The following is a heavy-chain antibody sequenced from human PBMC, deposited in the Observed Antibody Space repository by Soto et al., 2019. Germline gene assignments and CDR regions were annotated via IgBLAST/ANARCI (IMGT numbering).Heavy chain of an antibody. J-gene: IGHJ4*02. D-gene: IGHD2-15*01. CDR2: IWYDGSNK. CDR1: GFTFSSYG. Sequence: PGGSLRLSCAASGFTFSSYGMHWVRQAPGKGLEWVAVIWYDGSNKYYADSVKGRFTISRDNSKNTLYLQMNSLRAEDTAVYYCARDADLVFRAGWWPIDYWGQGTLVTVSS. V-gene: IGHV3-33*01. CDR3: ARDADLVFRAGWWPIDY.